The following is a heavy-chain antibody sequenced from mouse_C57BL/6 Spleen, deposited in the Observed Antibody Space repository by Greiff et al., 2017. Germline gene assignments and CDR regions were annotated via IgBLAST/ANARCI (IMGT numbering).Heavy chain of an antibody. Sequence: EVKVEESGGGLVKPGGSLKLSCAASGFTFSSYTMSWVRQTPEKRLEWVATISGGGGNTYYPDSVKGGFTISRDNAKNTLYLQMSSLRSEDTALYYCARQDYYGSSYGFAYWGQGTLVTVSA. J-gene: IGHJ3*01. CDR2: ISGGGGNT. CDR1: GFTFSSYT. V-gene: IGHV5-9*01. CDR3: ARQDYYGSSYGFAY. D-gene: IGHD1-1*01.